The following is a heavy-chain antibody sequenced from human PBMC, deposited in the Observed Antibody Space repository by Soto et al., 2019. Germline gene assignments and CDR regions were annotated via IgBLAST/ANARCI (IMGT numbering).Heavy chain of an antibody. Sequence: PGESLKISCKGSGYSFTSYWIGWVRQVPGKGLEWMGIIYPGDSDTRYSPSFQGQVTISADKSISTAYLQWSSLKASDTAMYYCARPNYYDSSGYYKVGAFDIWGQGTMVTVSS. CDR1: GYSFTSYW. CDR3: ARPNYYDSSGYYKVGAFDI. V-gene: IGHV5-51*01. CDR2: IYPGDSDT. D-gene: IGHD3-22*01. J-gene: IGHJ3*02.